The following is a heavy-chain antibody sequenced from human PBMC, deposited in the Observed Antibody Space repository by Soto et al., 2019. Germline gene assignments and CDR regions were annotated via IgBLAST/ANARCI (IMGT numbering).Heavy chain of an antibody. V-gene: IGHV1-2*02. D-gene: IGHD1-26*01. CDR2: IGPESGAT. Sequence: ASLKVSCKASGCTFTGHYIHWVRQAPEQGPEWMGEIGPESGATRYAQKFQGRVTMTRDTSITTVYTELKNLSPDDTAVYYCGRGRSGQIVVFYWGQGTPVTVSS. J-gene: IGHJ4*02. CDR3: GRGRSGQIVVFY. CDR1: GCTFTGHY.